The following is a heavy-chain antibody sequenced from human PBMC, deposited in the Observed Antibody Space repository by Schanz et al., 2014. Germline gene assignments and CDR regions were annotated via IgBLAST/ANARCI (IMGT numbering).Heavy chain of an antibody. CDR2: ISGSGGST. D-gene: IGHD2-8*02. V-gene: IGHV3-23*01. CDR3: AKTLFPGGTQTFGN. CDR1: GITFSSHS. Sequence: DVHLLESGGGLVQPGGSLRLSCAASGITFSSHSFNWVRQAPGKGLEWVSAISGSGGSTYYADSVKGRFTISRDNSKSTLYVEMNSLRVEDTAVYYCAKTLFPGGTQTFGNWGRGTLVTVSS. J-gene: IGHJ4*02.